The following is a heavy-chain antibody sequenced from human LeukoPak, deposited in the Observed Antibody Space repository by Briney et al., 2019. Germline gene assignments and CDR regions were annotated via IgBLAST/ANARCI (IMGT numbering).Heavy chain of an antibody. CDR2: INSDGSST. D-gene: IGHD5-24*01. Sequence: SGGSLRLSCAASGFTFSSYWMLWVRQAPGKGLVWVSRINSDGSSTSYADSVKGRFTISRDNAKNTLYLQMNSLRAEDTAEYYCASGTGYSVFDYWGQGTLVTVSS. V-gene: IGHV3-74*01. CDR3: ASGTGYSVFDY. CDR1: GFTFSSYW. J-gene: IGHJ4*02.